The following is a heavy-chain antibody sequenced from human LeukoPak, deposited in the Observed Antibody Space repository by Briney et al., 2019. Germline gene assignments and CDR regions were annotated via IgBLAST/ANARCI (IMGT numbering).Heavy chain of an antibody. D-gene: IGHD5-24*01. CDR3: ARESHNLDDAFDI. CDR2: INPNSGGT. J-gene: IGHJ3*02. V-gene: IGHV1-2*06. CDR1: GYTFTSYY. Sequence: GASVTVSFKASGYTFTSYYLHWVRQAPGQGLEWMGRINPNSGGTNNEQKFQGRVTMTRDTSITTVYMELSRLRSDDTAVYYCARESHNLDDAFDIWGQGTMVAVSS.